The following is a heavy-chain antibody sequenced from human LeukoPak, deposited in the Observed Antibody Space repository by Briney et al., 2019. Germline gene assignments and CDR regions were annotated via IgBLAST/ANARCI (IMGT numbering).Heavy chain of an antibody. CDR1: GGSISSYH. CDR2: IYYSGST. D-gene: IGHD6-13*01. Sequence: SETLSLTCTVSGGSISSYHWSWIRQPPGKGLECIGFIYYSGSTNYNPSLKSRVTISVDTSKNQFSLKLSSVTAADTAVYYCARHPRIAAAGTYFDYWGQGTLVTVSS. V-gene: IGHV4-59*08. CDR3: ARHPRIAAAGTYFDY. J-gene: IGHJ4*02.